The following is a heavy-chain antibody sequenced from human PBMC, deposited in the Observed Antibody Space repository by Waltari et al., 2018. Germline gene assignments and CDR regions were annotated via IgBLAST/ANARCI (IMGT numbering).Heavy chain of an antibody. Sequence: ESGGECVQPSASLRLACDASAFTSGAYAMTCVRKALGKALEWVSVISGSGGIAYYADAVKGRCTISRDNSKNTLYLQMNRLSAGETALDYCAKLTPGFCNSRNCYLQKDWFDPWGKGTLVTVSS. CDR1: AFTSGAYA. V-gene: IGHV3-23*01. D-gene: IGHD2-2*01. CDR2: ISGSGGIA. J-gene: IGHJ5*02. CDR3: AKLTPGFCNSRNCYLQKDWFDP.